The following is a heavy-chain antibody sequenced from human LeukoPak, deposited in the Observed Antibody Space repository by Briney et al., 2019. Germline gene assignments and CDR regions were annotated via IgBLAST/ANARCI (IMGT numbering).Heavy chain of an antibody. CDR3: AKGSHYGDLLFEY. Sequence: RGSLRLSCAASGFTFSNYAMSWVRQAPEKGLEWVSALSGSADRTYYADSVKGGFTISRDNSKNTVYLQMNSLRAEDTAVYYCAKGSHYGDLLFEYWGQGTLVTVSS. CDR2: LSGSADRT. V-gene: IGHV3-23*01. D-gene: IGHD4-17*01. J-gene: IGHJ4*02. CDR1: GFTFSNYA.